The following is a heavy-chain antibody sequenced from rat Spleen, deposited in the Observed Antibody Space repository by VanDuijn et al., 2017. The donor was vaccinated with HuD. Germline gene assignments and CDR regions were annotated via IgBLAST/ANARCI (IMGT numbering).Heavy chain of an antibody. J-gene: IGHJ2*01. CDR1: GFSLTSYH. D-gene: IGHD1-2*01. CDR2: IWAGGST. Sequence: QVQLKESGPGLVQPSQTLSLTCTVSGFSLTSYHVSWIRQPPGKGLEWMGVIWAGGSTADNSVFKSRLTISRDISKSHVFLNMNSLQTEDTATYYCARVGYSSYVRYFDYWGQGVMVTVSS. V-gene: IGHV2-43*01. CDR3: ARVGYSSYVRYFDY.